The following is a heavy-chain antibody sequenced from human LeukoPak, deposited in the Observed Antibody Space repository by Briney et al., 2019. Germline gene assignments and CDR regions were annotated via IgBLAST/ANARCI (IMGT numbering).Heavy chain of an antibody. J-gene: IGHJ2*01. Sequence: PSETLSLTCTVSGGSISSYYWSWIRQPPGKGLEWIGYIYYSGSTNYKPSLKSRVTISVETSKNQFSLKLRSVTAADTAVYYCARVYSFGAYWYFDLWGRGTLVTVSS. D-gene: IGHD3-16*01. V-gene: IGHV4-59*01. CDR3: ARVYSFGAYWYFDL. CDR1: GGSISSYY. CDR2: IYYSGST.